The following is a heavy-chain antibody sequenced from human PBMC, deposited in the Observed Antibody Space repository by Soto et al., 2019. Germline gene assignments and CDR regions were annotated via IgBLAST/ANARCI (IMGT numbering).Heavy chain of an antibody. CDR2: ISSSSSYI. D-gene: IGHD2-2*01. J-gene: IGHJ6*02. V-gene: IGHV3-21*01. Sequence: VGSLRLSCAASVFTFSSYSMNCVRHSPGKWLEWVSSISSSSSYIYYADSVKGRFTISRDNAKNSLYLQMNSLRAEDTAVYYCAILSTNLRRDYYYSYGMHVWGQGTTVTLSS. CDR1: VFTFSSYS. CDR3: AILSTNLRRDYYYSYGMHV.